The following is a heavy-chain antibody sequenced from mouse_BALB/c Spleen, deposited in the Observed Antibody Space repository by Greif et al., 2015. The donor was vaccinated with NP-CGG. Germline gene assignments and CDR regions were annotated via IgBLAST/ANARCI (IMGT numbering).Heavy chain of an antibody. CDR1: GFTFSSYG. J-gene: IGHJ2*01. V-gene: IGHV5-6-3*01. CDR2: INSNGGST. D-gene: IGHD1-2*01. Sequence: EVQLVESGGGLVQPGGSLKLSCAASGFTFSSYGMSWVRQTPDKRLELVATINSNGGSTYYPDSVKGRFTISRDNAKNTLYLQMSSLKSEDTAMYYCAREGNYYGYGYWGQGTTLTVSS. CDR3: AREGNYYGYGY.